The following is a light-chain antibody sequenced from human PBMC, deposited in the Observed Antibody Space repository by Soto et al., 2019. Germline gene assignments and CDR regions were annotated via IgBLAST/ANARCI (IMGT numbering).Light chain of an antibody. V-gene: IGKV3-20*01. CDR2: GAS. Sequence: IVLAQFPGTLSLSLGESATLSCRASHSVSSNYLAWYQQKPGQAPRLLIYGASSRATGIPDRFSGSGSGTDFTLTISGLEPEDFAVYYCQQYGSSPLYTFGQGTKLEIK. CDR3: QQYGSSPLYT. CDR1: HSVSSNY. J-gene: IGKJ2*01.